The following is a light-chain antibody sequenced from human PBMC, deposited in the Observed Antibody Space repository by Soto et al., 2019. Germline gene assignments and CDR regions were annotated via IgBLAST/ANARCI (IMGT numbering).Light chain of an antibody. CDR1: QNIVNN. CDR3: QQYDSWPLT. J-gene: IGKJ3*01. Sequence: EIVMTQSPATLSVSPGERVTLACRASQNIVNNLAWYQQKHVQGPWLLIYGASTRATGVPARFSGSGSGTEFTLTISSLQSEDFALYYCQQYDSWPLTFGPGTKLDVK. V-gene: IGKV3-15*01. CDR2: GAS.